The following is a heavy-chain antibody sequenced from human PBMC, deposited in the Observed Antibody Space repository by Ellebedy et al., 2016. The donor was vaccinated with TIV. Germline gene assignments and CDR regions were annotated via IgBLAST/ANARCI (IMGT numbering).Heavy chain of an antibody. D-gene: IGHD4-17*01. CDR3: ARRGSYGDYAVQVNSWFDT. CDR2: IYQDGSGR. Sequence: GESLKISCAASGFSFRSYWMSWVRQAPGKGLEWVANIYQDGSGRYYVDSVKGRFTISRDNANNLLFLQMNNLRAEDTAVYYCARRGSYGDYAVQVNSWFDTWGQGTLVTVSS. CDR1: GFSFRSYW. V-gene: IGHV3-7*01. J-gene: IGHJ5*02.